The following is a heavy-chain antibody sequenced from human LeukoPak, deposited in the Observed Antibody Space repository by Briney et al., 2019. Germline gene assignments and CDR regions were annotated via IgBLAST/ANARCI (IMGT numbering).Heavy chain of an antibody. CDR2: ISYDGSNK. J-gene: IGHJ4*02. CDR3: AKPPYDSSGYSFDY. CDR1: GFTFSSYG. D-gene: IGHD3-22*01. V-gene: IGHV3-30*18. Sequence: GGSLRLSCAASGFTFSSYGMHWVRQAPGKGLEWVAVISYDGSNKYYADSVKGRFTISRDNSKNTLYLQMNSLRAEDTAVYYCAKPPYDSSGYSFDYWGQGTLVTVSS.